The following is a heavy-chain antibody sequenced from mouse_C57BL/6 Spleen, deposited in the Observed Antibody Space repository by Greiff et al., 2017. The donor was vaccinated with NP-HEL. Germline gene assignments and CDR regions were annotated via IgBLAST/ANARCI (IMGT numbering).Heavy chain of an antibody. CDR3: ARRGWDDFDY. J-gene: IGHJ2*01. Sequence: VHVKQSGPVLVKPGASVKMSCKASGYTFTDYYMNWVKQSHGKSLEWIGVINPYNGGTSYNQKFKGKATLTVDKSSSTAYMELNSLTSEYSAVYYCARRGWDDFDYWGQGTTLTVSS. CDR1: GYTFTDYY. V-gene: IGHV1-19*01. CDR2: INPYNGGT. D-gene: IGHD4-1*01.